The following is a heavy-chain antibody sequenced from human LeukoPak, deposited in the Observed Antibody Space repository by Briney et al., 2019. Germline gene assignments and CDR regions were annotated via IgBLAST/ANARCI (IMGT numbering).Heavy chain of an antibody. CDR3: AKCRTAAAVTKFDA. CDR1: GYSFTNHW. V-gene: IGHV5-51*01. CDR2: IHPSDSDT. D-gene: IGHD6-13*01. Sequence: GESLQISCKGFGYSFTNHWIGWVGPMPGKGLEWMGIIHPSDSDTRYSPSFQGQVTISADRSVSTSYLQWSSLKASDSAMYYGAKCRTAAAVTKFDAWGQGTLVTVTS. J-gene: IGHJ4*02.